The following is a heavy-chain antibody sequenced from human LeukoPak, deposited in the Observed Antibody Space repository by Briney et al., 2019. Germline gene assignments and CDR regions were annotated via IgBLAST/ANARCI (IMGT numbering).Heavy chain of an antibody. V-gene: IGHV6-1*01. J-gene: IGHJ4*02. Sequence: SQTLSLTCAISGDSVFSSTAAWNWIRQSPSRGLVWLGRTYYRSNWINEYAISVGGRIAINPDTSKNQFSLQLNSVAPEDTAVYFCARDDVGRRYDYWGQGIRVTVSS. D-gene: IGHD1-26*01. CDR3: ARDDVGRRYDY. CDR2: TYYRSNWIN. CDR1: GDSVFSSTAA.